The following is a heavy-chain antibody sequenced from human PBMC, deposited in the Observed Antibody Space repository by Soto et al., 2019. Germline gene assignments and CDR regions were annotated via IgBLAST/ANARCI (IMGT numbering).Heavy chain of an antibody. CDR2: IGGSGENT. CDR1: GFTFSSYA. Sequence: PGGSLRLSCAVSGFTFSSYAISWVRQAPGKGLEWVSGIGGSGENTYYADSVRGRFTISRDNSRNTLYLQMNSLRAEDTALYYCAKKISGYFWAGDSWGRGTLVTVSS. V-gene: IGHV3-23*01. J-gene: IGHJ4*02. D-gene: IGHD5-12*01. CDR3: AKKISGYFWAGDS.